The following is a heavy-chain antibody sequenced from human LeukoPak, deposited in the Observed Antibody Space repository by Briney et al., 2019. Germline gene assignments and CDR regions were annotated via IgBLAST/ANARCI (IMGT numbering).Heavy chain of an antibody. D-gene: IGHD3-22*01. Sequence: GGCLRLAWVASGFTFSSYATRWVRQAPGDGLEYVSAVSSNGGSPYYANSVKGRFPISRDNSTNTLYRQMGSLRAEDMAVYYCARDLYDSSGLDAFDIWGQGTMVTVSS. CDR1: GFTFSSYA. CDR3: ARDLYDSSGLDAFDI. J-gene: IGHJ3*02. V-gene: IGHV3-64*01. CDR2: VSSNGGSP.